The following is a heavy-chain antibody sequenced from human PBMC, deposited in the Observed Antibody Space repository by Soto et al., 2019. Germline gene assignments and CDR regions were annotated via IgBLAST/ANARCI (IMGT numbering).Heavy chain of an antibody. D-gene: IGHD6-19*01. CDR2: ISYDGGNK. J-gene: IGHJ4*02. V-gene: IGHV3-30-3*01. Sequence: QVQLVESGGGVVQPGRSLRLSCAASGFTFNSYAMHWVRQAPGKGLEWVAVISYDGGNKYYADSVKGRFTISRDKSKNTLYLQITCLRAEYTLVYYSARDLGSGCPAFDYWGQGTLVTVSS. CDR1: GFTFNSYA. CDR3: ARDLGSGCPAFDY.